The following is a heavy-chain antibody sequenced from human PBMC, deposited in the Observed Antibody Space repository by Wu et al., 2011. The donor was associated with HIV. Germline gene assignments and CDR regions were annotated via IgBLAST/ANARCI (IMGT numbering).Heavy chain of an antibody. CDR1: GYRFTSYC. CDR3: ARDWGGLEVPSSWNFDF. D-gene: IGHD2-2*01. Sequence: QVQLVQSGTEVKKPGASVKVSCKTSGYRFTSYCLHWVRQAPGQGLEWTGIIHPVTGSTTNAQKFQGRVTMTRDTSTSTVYMELSSLRSEDTAVYYCARDWGGLEVPSSWNFDFVGPGEPWSPSPQ. V-gene: IGHV1-46*01. J-gene: IGHJ4*02. CDR2: IHPVTGST.